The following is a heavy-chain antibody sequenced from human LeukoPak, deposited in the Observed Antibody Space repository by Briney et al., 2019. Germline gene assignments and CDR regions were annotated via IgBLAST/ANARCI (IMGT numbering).Heavy chain of an antibody. CDR3: ARDLVTVTKGFDI. V-gene: IGHV4-34*01. CDR2: IHHSGTT. D-gene: IGHD4-17*01. CDR1: GGAFSDSY. Sequence: PSETLSLTCAVYGGAFSDSYWTWIRQRPRKGLGWIGEIHHSGTTNFNPSLQSRVTISIDTSKNQFSLKLSSVTAADTAVYYCARDLVTVTKGFDIWGQGTMVSVSS. J-gene: IGHJ3*02.